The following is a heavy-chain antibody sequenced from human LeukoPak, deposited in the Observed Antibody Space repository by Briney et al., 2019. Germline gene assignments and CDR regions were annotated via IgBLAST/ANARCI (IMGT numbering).Heavy chain of an antibody. CDR3: ARDKAVAGLTGKNDAFDI. CDR1: GFTFSSYS. V-gene: IGHV3-21*01. D-gene: IGHD6-19*01. Sequence: PGGSLRLSCAASGFTFSSYSMNWVRQAPGKGLEWVSSISSSSSYIYYADSVKGRFTISRDNAKNSLYLQMNSLRAEDTAVYYCARDKAVAGLTGKNDAFDIWGQGTMVTVSS. J-gene: IGHJ3*02. CDR2: ISSSSSYI.